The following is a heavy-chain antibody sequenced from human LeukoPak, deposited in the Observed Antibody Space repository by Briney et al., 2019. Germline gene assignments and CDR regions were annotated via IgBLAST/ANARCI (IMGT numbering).Heavy chain of an antibody. J-gene: IGHJ4*02. CDR1: GFTFSSYW. D-gene: IGHD1-26*01. V-gene: IGHV3-74*01. CDR3: VRDRSGSYDY. CDR2: INTDGRST. Sequence: GGSLRLSCAASGFTFSSYWMHWVRQAPGKGLVWVSRINTDGRSTSYADPVKGRFTTSRDNAKNTLYLQMNSLRDEDTAVYYCVRDRSGSYDYWGQGTLVTVSS.